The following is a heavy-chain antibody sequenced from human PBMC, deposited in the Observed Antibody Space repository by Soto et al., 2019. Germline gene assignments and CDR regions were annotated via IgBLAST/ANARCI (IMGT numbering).Heavy chain of an antibody. CDR1: GFTFSSYG. Sequence: QVQLVESGGGVVQPGRSLRLSCAASGFTFSSYGMHWVRQAPGKGLEWVAVIWYDGSNKYYADSVKGRFTISRYNSKNTLYLQMNSLRAEDRAVYYCARDYGDPDYYYYGMDVWGQGTTVTVSS. CDR3: ARDYGDPDYYYYGMDV. CDR2: IWYDGSNK. D-gene: IGHD4-17*01. V-gene: IGHV3-33*01. J-gene: IGHJ6*02.